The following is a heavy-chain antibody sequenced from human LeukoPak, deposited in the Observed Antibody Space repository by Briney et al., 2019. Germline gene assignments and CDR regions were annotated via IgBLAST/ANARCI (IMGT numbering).Heavy chain of an antibody. CDR1: GYTFTSYD. CDR2: MNSNSGNT. J-gene: IGHJ6*03. D-gene: IGHD3-3*01. Sequence: ASVKLSCKASGYTFTSYDISWVRQATGQGLEWMGWMNSNSGNTGYAQKFRGRVTMTRNTYISTAYIELSSLRSEDTDVYYCARDYDCGSGYSNHYYYYYMDGWGKGTTVTVSS. V-gene: IGHV1-8*01. CDR3: ARDYDCGSGYSNHYYYYYMDG.